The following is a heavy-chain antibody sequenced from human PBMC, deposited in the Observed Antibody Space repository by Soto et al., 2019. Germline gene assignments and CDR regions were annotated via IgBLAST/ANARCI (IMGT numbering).Heavy chain of an antibody. CDR1: GGSISSYY. CDR2: IYSTGSS. V-gene: IGHV4-59*08. CDR3: ARHGGNEWFDP. J-gene: IGHJ5*02. Sequence: SETLSLTCTVSGGSISSYYWSWIRQPPGRGLEWIGYIYSTGSSNYNPSLKSRVTISVDTSKNQFSLKLSSVTAADTAVYYCARHGGNEWFDPWGQGTLVTVSS. D-gene: IGHD1-1*01.